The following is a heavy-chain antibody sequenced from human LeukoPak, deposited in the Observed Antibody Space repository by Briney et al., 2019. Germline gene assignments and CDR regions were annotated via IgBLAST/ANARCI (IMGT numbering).Heavy chain of an antibody. Sequence: ASVKVSCKASGYTFTNYGITWVRQAPGQGLEWMGWINPNSGGTNYAQKFQGRVTMTRDTSISTAYMELSRLRSDDTAVYYCARDRDSRNHYGIDVWGQGTTVNGSS. CDR3: ARDRDSRNHYGIDV. CDR1: GYTFTNYG. V-gene: IGHV1-2*02. D-gene: IGHD6-13*01. J-gene: IGHJ6*02. CDR2: INPNSGGT.